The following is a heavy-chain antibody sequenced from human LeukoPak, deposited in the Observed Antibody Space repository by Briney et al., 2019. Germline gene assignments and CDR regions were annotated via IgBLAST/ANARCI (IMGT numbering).Heavy chain of an antibody. CDR3: ARGRIAVAGNRYYFDY. CDR2: INPNSGGT. CDR1: GYTFTGYY. V-gene: IGHV1-2*02. J-gene: IGHJ4*02. Sequence: ASVKVSCTASGYTFTGYYMHWVRQAPGRGLEWMGWINPNSGGTNYAQKFQGRVTMTRDTSISTAYMELSRLRSDDTAVYYCARGRIAVAGNRYYFDYWGQGTLVTVSS. D-gene: IGHD6-19*01.